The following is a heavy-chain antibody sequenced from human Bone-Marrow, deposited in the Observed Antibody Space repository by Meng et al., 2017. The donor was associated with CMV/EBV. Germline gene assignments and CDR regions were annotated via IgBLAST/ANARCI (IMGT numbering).Heavy chain of an antibody. CDR2: ISSSGSTI. V-gene: IGHV3-48*03. Sequence: GESLKISCAASGFAFSSYEMNWVRQAPGKGLEWVSYISSSGSTIYYADSVKDRFTISRDNAKNSLYLQMNSLRAEDTAVYYCAHIVVVNGGDAFDIWGQGTMVTVSS. J-gene: IGHJ3*02. D-gene: IGHD2-21*01. CDR3: AHIVVVNGGDAFDI. CDR1: GFAFSSYE.